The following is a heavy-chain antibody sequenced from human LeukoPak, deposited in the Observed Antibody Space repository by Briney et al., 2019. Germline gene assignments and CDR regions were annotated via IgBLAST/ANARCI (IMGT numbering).Heavy chain of an antibody. Sequence: GESLQISCKGSGYSFTSYWIGWVRQMPGKGLEWMGIIYPGDSDTRSSPSFQGQVTISADTSTTTAYLQWSSLKASDTAMYYCARHGAVVVPAEFDYWGQGTLVTVSS. D-gene: IGHD2-2*01. CDR3: ARHGAVVVPAEFDY. CDR1: GYSFTSYW. CDR2: IYPGDSDT. J-gene: IGHJ4*02. V-gene: IGHV5-51*01.